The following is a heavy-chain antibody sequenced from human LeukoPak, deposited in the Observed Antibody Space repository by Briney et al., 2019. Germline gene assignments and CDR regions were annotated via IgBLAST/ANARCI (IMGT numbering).Heavy chain of an antibody. CDR2: IYYSGST. J-gene: IGHJ4*02. V-gene: IGHV4-59*01. D-gene: IGHD3-22*01. Sequence: SETLSLTCTVSGGSISSYYWSWIRQPPGKGLEWIGYIYYSGSTNYNPSLKSRVTISVDTSKNQFSLKLSSVTAADTAVYYCATLVSGYYYFDYWGQGTLVTVSS. CDR3: ATLVSGYYYFDY. CDR1: GGSISSYY.